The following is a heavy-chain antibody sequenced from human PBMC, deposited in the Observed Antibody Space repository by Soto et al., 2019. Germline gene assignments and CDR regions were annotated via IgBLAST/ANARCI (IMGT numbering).Heavy chain of an antibody. D-gene: IGHD3-10*01. CDR1: GFTFSSYA. J-gene: IGHJ4*02. Sequence: PGGSLRLSCAASGFTFSSYAMSWVRQTPGKGLEWVGHIKRKSNGGTTDYAAPVKGRFTISRDDSKNTLYLQMNSLITEDTAVYYCARQGSYGSGRLEYWGQGTVVTVSS. CDR2: IKRKSNGGTT. V-gene: IGHV3-15*01. CDR3: ARQGSYGSGRLEY.